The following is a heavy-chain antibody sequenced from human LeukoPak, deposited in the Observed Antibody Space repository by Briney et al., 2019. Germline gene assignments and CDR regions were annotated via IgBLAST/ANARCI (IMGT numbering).Heavy chain of an antibody. CDR2: IKQDGSEK. V-gene: IGHV3-7*01. J-gene: IGHJ6*02. Sequence: GGSLRLSCAASGFTFSSYWMSWVRQAPGKGLEWVANIKQDGSEKYYVDSVMGRFTISRDNTKNSLYLQMNSLRAEDTAVFYCAREKNYYYGMDVWGQGTTVTVSS. CDR1: GFTFSSYW. CDR3: AREKNYYYGMDV.